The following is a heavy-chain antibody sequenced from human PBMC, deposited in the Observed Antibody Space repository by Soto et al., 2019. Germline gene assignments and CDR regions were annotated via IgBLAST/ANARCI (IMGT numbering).Heavy chain of an antibody. Sequence: QVQLVQSGAEVKRPGSSVKVSCKASGGSFSTSAISWVRQAPGEGLEWMGGIVPTFGTANYAQKFQGRVTITADEGTSTAYMELSSLRSEDTAVYYCATLPLGSSDPNSNDYWGQGTLVTVSS. J-gene: IGHJ4*02. CDR1: GGSFSTSA. CDR2: IVPTFGTA. CDR3: ATLPLGSSDPNSNDY. V-gene: IGHV1-69*01. D-gene: IGHD3-16*01.